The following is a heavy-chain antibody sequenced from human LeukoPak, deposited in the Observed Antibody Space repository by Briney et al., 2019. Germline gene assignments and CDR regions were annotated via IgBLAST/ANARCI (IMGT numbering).Heavy chain of an antibody. CDR3: ARDVWLPDY. J-gene: IGHJ4*02. CDR2: IKEDGSEK. Sequence: GGSLRLSCAASGFNFNNYWMVWVRQIPGKGLQWVANIKEDGSEKNYVDSVKGRFTISRDNAKNSLYLQMNSLRVEDTAVYYCARDVWLPDYWGQGTLVTVTS. D-gene: IGHD3-16*01. CDR1: GFNFNNYW. V-gene: IGHV3-7*01.